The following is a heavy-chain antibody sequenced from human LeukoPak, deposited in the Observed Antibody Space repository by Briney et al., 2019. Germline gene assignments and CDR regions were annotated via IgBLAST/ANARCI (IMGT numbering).Heavy chain of an antibody. CDR1: GFTFSGSA. Sequence: GGSLRLSCAASGFTFSGSAMHWVREAPGKGLEWVGRIRSKANGYTTAYGASVKGRFTISRDDLKRTTYVQMKSLKIEDTAVYYCTRLAGGDAFDIWGPRTMVTVSS. D-gene: IGHD2-15*01. CDR2: IRSKANGYTT. V-gene: IGHV3-73*01. CDR3: TRLAGGDAFDI. J-gene: IGHJ3*02.